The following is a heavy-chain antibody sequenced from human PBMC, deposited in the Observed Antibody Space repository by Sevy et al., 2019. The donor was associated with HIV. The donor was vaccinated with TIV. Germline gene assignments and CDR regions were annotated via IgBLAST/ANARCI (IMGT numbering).Heavy chain of an antibody. Sequence: GGSLRLSCAASGFTFSSYVMSWVRQAPGKGLEWVSAISGSGGSTYYADSVKGRFTISRDNSKNTLYLQMNSLRAEDTAVYYCAGDRGVGTSSYGMGVWGQGTTVTVSS. J-gene: IGHJ6*02. D-gene: IGHD1-26*01. V-gene: IGHV3-23*01. CDR3: AGDRGVGTSSYGMGV. CDR2: ISGSGGST. CDR1: GFTFSSYV.